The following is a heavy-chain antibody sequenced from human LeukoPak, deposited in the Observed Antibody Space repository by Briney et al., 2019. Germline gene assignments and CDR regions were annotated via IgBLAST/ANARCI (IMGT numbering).Heavy chain of an antibody. J-gene: IGHJ4*02. CDR3: AKDGYSSGWSFDY. Sequence: GGSLRLSCAASGFAFSSYAMSWVRQDPGKGLEWVSAISGSGGSTYYADSVKGRFTISRDNSKNTLYLQMNSLRAEDTAVYYCAKDGYSSGWSFDYWGQGTLVTVSS. CDR1: GFAFSSYA. D-gene: IGHD6-19*01. V-gene: IGHV3-23*01. CDR2: ISGSGGST.